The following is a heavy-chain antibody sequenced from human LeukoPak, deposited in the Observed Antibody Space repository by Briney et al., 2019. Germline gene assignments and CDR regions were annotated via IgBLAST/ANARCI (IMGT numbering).Heavy chain of an antibody. V-gene: IGHV5-51*01. J-gene: IGHJ6*02. D-gene: IGHD3-10*01. CDR3: ARRGSSGVPYYYYGMDV. CDR2: IYPGDSDT. CDR1: GYSFTSYW. Sequence: GESLKISCKGSGYSFTSYWIGWVRQTPGKGLEWMGIIYPGDSDTRYSPSFQGQVTISADKSISTAYLQWSSLKASDTAMYYCARRGSSGVPYYYYGMDVWGQGTTVTVSS.